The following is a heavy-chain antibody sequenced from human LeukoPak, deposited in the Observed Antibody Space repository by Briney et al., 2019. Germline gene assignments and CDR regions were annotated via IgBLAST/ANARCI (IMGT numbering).Heavy chain of an antibody. D-gene: IGHD2-21*02. CDR1: GFSISGFW. Sequence: GGSLRLSCVGSGFSISGFWMTWVGQAPGKGREWVANIRGVGSRLYYVDSVKGRFTISRDNAKNSLYLQMSNLRAEDTSVYYCARDHNYFGSDRYYDAFDIWGQGTMVTVSS. J-gene: IGHJ3*02. V-gene: IGHV3-7*01. CDR3: ARDHNYFGSDRYYDAFDI. CDR2: IRGVGSRL.